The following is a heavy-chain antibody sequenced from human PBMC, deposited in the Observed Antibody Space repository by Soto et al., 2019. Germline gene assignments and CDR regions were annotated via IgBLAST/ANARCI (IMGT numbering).Heavy chain of an antibody. CDR1: GGTFSSYA. CDR3: ASEAGGDTAMAIDY. J-gene: IGHJ4*02. V-gene: IGHV1-69*12. D-gene: IGHD5-18*01. CDR2: IIPIFGTA. Sequence: QVQLVQSGAEVKKPGSSVKVSCKASGGTFSSYAISWVRQAPGQGLEWMGGIIPIFGTANYAQKFQGRVTITADESTSTADMALSSLRSEDTAVYYCASEAGGDTAMAIDYWGQGTLVTVSS.